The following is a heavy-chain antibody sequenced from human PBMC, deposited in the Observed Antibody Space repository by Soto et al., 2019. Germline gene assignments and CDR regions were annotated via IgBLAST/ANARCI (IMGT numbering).Heavy chain of an antibody. J-gene: IGHJ6*02. CDR1: GYTFTSYG. V-gene: IGHV1-18*01. D-gene: IGHD6-19*01. Sequence: GASVKVSCKASGYTFTSYGISWVRQAPGQGLEWMGWISAYNGNTNYAQKLQGRVTMTTDTSTSTAYMELRSLRSDDTAVYYCARAMSRGHYYYYYGMDVWGQGTTVTVSS. CDR3: ARAMSRGHYYYYYGMDV. CDR2: ISAYNGNT.